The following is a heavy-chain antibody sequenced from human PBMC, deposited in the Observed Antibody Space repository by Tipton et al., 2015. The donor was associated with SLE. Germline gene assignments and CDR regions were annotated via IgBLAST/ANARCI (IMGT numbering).Heavy chain of an antibody. D-gene: IGHD6-13*01. V-gene: IGHV4-38-2*02. CDR1: GYSISSGFY. J-gene: IGHJ4*02. CDR3: ARGPYGAAASYDY. CDR2: IYHSGRT. Sequence: TLSLTCTVSGYSISSGFYWGWVRQAPGKGLEWIGAIYHSGRTYYNPSLKSRVTMSLDTSKNQFSLKLNSVTAADTAVYYCARGPYGAAASYDYWGQGTLVTVSS.